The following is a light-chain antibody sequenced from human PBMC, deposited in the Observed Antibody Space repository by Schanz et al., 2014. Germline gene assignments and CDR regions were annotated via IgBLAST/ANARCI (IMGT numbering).Light chain of an antibody. CDR1: SSNIGSNP. Sequence: QSVLTQPPSASGTPGQRVTISCSGSSSNIGSNPVNWYQQLPRAAPTLLIYTSDQRPSGVPDRFSGSKSGTSASLVISGLQSEDEGTYYCAPWDDTLSGLVFGGGTKLIVL. J-gene: IGLJ2*01. CDR2: TSD. V-gene: IGLV1-44*01. CDR3: APWDDTLSGLV.